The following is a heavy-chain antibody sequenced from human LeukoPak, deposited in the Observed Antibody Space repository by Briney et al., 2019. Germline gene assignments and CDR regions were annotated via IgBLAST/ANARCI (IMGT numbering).Heavy chain of an antibody. CDR2: INHSGST. CDR1: GGSFSGYY. V-gene: IGHV4-34*01. CDR3: ARGRQFGESYYYYYYMDV. J-gene: IGHJ6*03. Sequence: SETLSLTCAVYGGSFSGYYWSWIRQPPGKGPEWIGEINHSGSTNYNPSLKSRVTISVDTSKNQFSLKLSSVTAADTAVYYCARGRQFGESYYYYYYMDVWGKGTTVTVSS. D-gene: IGHD3-10*01.